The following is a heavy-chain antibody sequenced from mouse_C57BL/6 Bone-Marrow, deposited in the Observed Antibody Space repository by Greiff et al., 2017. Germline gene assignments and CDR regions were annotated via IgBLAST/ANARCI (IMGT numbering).Heavy chain of an antibody. CDR3: ARAMVTAWFAY. D-gene: IGHD2-2*01. V-gene: IGHV5-4*01. CDR2: ISDGGSYT. CDR1: GFTFSSYA. J-gene: IGHJ3*01. Sequence: EVHLVESGGGLVKPGGSLKLSCAASGFTFSSYAMSWVRQTPEKRLEWVATISDGGSYTYYPDNVKGRFTISRDNAKNNLYLQMSHLKSEDTAMYYCARAMVTAWFAYWGQGTLVTVSA.